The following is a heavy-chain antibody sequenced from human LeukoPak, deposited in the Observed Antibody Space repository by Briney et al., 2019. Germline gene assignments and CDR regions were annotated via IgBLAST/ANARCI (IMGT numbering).Heavy chain of an antibody. CDR3: AKGTSGGMRAFDY. CDR1: GFTFSSYA. Sequence: GGSLRLSCAASGFTFSSYAMSWVRQAPGKGLEWVSAISGSGGSTYYADSVKGRFTISRDNSKNSLYLQMNSLRAEDTALYYCAKGTSGGMRAFDYWGQGTLVTVSS. D-gene: IGHD2-15*01. J-gene: IGHJ4*02. V-gene: IGHV3-23*01. CDR2: ISGSGGST.